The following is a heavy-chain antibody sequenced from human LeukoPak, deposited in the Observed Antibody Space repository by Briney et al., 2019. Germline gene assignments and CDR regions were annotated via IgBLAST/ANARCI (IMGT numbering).Heavy chain of an antibody. D-gene: IGHD6-6*01. V-gene: IGHV4-39*01. CDR2: IYYSGST. J-gene: IGHJ4*02. CDR3: VRFGSSSSRAFDY. Sequence: SETLSLTCTVSGGSISSSSYYWGWIRQPPGKGLEWIGSIYYSGSTYYNPSLKSRVTISVDTSKNQFSLKLSSVTAADTAVYYCVRFGSSSSRAFDYWGQGTLVTVSS. CDR1: GGSISSSSYY.